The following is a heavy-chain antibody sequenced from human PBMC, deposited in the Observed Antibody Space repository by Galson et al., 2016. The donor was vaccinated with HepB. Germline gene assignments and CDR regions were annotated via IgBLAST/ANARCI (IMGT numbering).Heavy chain of an antibody. CDR1: GGSVSSNYW. J-gene: IGHJ4*02. Sequence: TLSLTCAVSGGSVSSNYWWTWVRQPPGQGLEWIGEIFHSGCTNYNPSLKSRVTISLDKSNDQFPLKLNSVTAADTAVYYFAIFDLGYCSGGSCSHWGQGILVTVSS. CDR3: AIFDLGYCSGGSCSH. CDR2: IFHSGCT. D-gene: IGHD2-15*01. V-gene: IGHV4-4*02.